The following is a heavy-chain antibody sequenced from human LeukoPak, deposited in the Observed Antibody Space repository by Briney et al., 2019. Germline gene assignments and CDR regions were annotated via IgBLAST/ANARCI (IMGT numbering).Heavy chain of an antibody. CDR2: IYYSGST. V-gene: IGHV4-59*12. J-gene: IGHJ4*02. D-gene: IGHD4-17*01. Sequence: SETLSLTCTVSVSSISSYYWSWIRQPPGKGLEWIGYIYYSGSTDYNPSLKSRVTISVDTSKNQFSLKLSSVTAADTAVYSCARLSTVATSFDYWGQGTLVTVSS. CDR1: VSSISSYY. CDR3: ARLSTVATSFDY.